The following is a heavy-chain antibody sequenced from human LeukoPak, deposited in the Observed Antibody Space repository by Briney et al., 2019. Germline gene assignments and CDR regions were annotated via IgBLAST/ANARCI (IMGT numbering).Heavy chain of an antibody. J-gene: IGHJ4*02. Sequence: PGGSLRLSCAASGFTFSSYGMHWVRQAPGKGLEWVAVIWYDGSNKYYADSVKGRFTISRDNSKNTLYLQMNSLRAEDTAVYYCARDGGGYRYFYGGDYWGQGTLVTVSS. V-gene: IGHV3-33*01. CDR1: GFTFSSYG. CDR3: ARDGGGYRYFYGGDY. CDR2: IWYDGSNK. D-gene: IGHD5-18*01.